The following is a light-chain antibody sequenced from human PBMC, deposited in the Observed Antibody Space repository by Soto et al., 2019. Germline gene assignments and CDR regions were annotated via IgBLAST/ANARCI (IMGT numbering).Light chain of an antibody. CDR2: GAS. CDR3: QQYGSSPPRT. V-gene: IGKV3-20*01. Sequence: PGESVYLSCMASQNVSSSYLTWYQQKPGQAPRLLIYGASTRATGIPARFSGSGSGADFTLSISRLEPEDFAVYYCQQYGSSPPRTFGQGTKVDI. J-gene: IGKJ1*01. CDR1: QNVSSSY.